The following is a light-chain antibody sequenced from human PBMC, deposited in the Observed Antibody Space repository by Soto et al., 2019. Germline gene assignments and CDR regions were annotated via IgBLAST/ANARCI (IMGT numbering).Light chain of an antibody. CDR1: QSIYKW. CDR2: ASS. Sequence: DSHMTQSPSSVSASIGDRVTISFRASQSIYKWLVWYQQKPGKAPKLLIYASSSLQSGVPSRFSGSRYGTDFDLTISSLQPEDFATYYCQLADSFPLSFVWGTQVEI. CDR3: QLADSFPLS. J-gene: IGKJ4*01. V-gene: IGKV1-12*01.